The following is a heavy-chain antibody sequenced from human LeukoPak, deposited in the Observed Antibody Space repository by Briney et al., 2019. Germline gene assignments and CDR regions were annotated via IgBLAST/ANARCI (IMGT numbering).Heavy chain of an antibody. CDR3: ARDHLDIVPTIYSF. V-gene: IGHV1-18*01. D-gene: IGHD5-12*01. CDR2: ISPHNGNT. J-gene: IGHJ4*02. CDR1: GYTFSTYG. Sequence: GASVKVSCKASGYTFSTYGITWVRQAHGQGLEWLGWISPHNGNTNYAQKFQGRVTLTTDTSANTVYLELRSLRSDDTALYYCARDHLDIVPTIYSFWGQGTLVTVSS.